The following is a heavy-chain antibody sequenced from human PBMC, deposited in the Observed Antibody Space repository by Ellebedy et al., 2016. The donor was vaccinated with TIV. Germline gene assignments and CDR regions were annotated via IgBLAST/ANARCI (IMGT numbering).Heavy chain of an antibody. D-gene: IGHD1-26*01. CDR3: AREARIVGATDFDY. V-gene: IGHV1-2*02. J-gene: IGHJ4*02. CDR2: INPNSGGT. Sequence: ASLKVSCXASGYTFTGYYMHWVRQAPGQGLEWMGWINPNSGGTNYAQKFQGRVTMTRDTSISTAYMELSRLRSDDTAVYYCAREARIVGATDFDYWGQGTLVTVSS. CDR1: GYTFTGYY.